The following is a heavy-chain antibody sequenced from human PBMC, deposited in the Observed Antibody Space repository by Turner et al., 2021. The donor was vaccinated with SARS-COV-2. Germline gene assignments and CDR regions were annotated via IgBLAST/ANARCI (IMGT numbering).Heavy chain of an antibody. D-gene: IGHD3-16*01. CDR2: ISAYNGNT. V-gene: IGHV1-18*04. J-gene: IGHJ4*02. CDR1: GYPFTGYY. CDR3: ASMMSYYFDY. Sequence: QVQLVQSGAEVKKPGASVKVSCKASGYPFTGYYMHWVRQAPGQGLEWMGWISAYNGNTNYAQKLQGRVTMTTDTSTNTAYMELRSLRSDDTAVYYCASMMSYYFDYWGQGTLVTVSS.